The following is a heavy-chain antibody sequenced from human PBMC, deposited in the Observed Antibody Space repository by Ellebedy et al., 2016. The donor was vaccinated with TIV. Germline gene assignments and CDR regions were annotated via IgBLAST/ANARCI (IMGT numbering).Heavy chain of an antibody. Sequence: MPSETLSLTCTVSGGSISSTSYYWGWIRQPPGKGLEWIGNVYYSGSTYYNPSLKSRVTISVDTSKNQFSLRLSSVTAADTAMYYCASVYYYGSGSYYIYFDYWGQGTLVTVSS. J-gene: IGHJ4*02. CDR1: GGSISSTSYY. CDR3: ASVYYYGSGSYYIYFDY. V-gene: IGHV4-39*07. D-gene: IGHD3-10*01. CDR2: VYYSGST.